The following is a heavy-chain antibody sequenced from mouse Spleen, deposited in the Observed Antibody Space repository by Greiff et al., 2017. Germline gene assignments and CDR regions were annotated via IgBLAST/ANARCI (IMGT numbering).Heavy chain of an antibody. V-gene: IGHV1-82*01. CDR3: ARTDYSLYYAMDY. CDR1: GYAFSSSW. Sequence: QVQLQQSGPELVKPGASVKISCKASGYAFSSSWMNWVKQRPGKGLEWIGRIYPGDGDTNYNGKFKGKATLTADKSSSTAYMQLSSLTSEDSAVYFCARTDYSLYYAMDYWGQGTSVTVSS. CDR2: IYPGDGDT. J-gene: IGHJ4*01. D-gene: IGHD2-12*01.